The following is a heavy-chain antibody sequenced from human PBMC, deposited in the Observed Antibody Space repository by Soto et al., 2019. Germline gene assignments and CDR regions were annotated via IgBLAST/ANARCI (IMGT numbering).Heavy chain of an antibody. J-gene: IGHJ6*02. CDR2: INYSGST. Sequence: LSLTFSVSGGSIGHFFWSWIRQPPGKGLEWITYINYSGSTNNNPSLENRVTISVDTSKNQFSLRLSSVTAADTAVYYCARGNFWSGYHYGMDVWGQGTTVTVS. D-gene: IGHD3-3*01. CDR3: ARGNFWSGYHYGMDV. CDR1: GGSIGHFF. V-gene: IGHV4-59*01.